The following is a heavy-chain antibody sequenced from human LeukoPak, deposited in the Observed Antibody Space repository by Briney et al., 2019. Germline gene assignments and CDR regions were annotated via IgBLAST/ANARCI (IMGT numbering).Heavy chain of an antibody. V-gene: IGHV3-30*04. Sequence: GRSLRLSCAASGFTFSSYAMHWVRQAPGKGLERVAVISYDGSNKYYADSVKGRFTISRDNSKNTLYLQMNSLRAEDTAVYYCARKKAAAGHPAAFDIWGQGTMVTVSS. J-gene: IGHJ3*02. D-gene: IGHD6-13*01. CDR2: ISYDGSNK. CDR3: ARKKAAAGHPAAFDI. CDR1: GFTFSSYA.